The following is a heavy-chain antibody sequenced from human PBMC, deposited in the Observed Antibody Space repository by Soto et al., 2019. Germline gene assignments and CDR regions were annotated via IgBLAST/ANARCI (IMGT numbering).Heavy chain of an antibody. CDR1: GYSFTSYA. Sequence: ASVKVSCKASGYSFTSYAIYWVRQAPGQRLEWMGWINAGNGNTKYSQKFQGRVTITSDTSASTAYMGLSSLRSEDTAVYFCARGVENIVVVLDVFGYYGMDVWGQGTTVTGSS. CDR2: INAGNGNT. V-gene: IGHV1-3*01. J-gene: IGHJ6*02. CDR3: ARGVENIVVVLDVFGYYGMDV. D-gene: IGHD2-2*01.